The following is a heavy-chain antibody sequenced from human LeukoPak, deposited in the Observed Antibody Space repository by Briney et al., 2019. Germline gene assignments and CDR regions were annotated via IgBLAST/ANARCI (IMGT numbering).Heavy chain of an antibody. CDR1: GGSFSGYY. CDR3: ARGGYPSKDSSGYYNYFDY. D-gene: IGHD3-22*01. V-gene: IGHV4-34*01. J-gene: IGHJ4*02. Sequence: SETLSLTCAVYGGSFSGYYWSWIRQPPGKGLEWIGEINHSGSTNYNPSLKSRVTISVDTSKNQFSLKLSSVTAADTAVYYCARGGYPSKDSSGYYNYFDYWGQGTPVTVSS. CDR2: INHSGST.